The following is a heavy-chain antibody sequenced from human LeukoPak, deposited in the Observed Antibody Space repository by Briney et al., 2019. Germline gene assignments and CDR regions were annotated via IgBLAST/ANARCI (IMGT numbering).Heavy chain of an antibody. V-gene: IGHV1-2*06. CDR1: GYTFTGYY. D-gene: IGHD2-2*01. J-gene: IGHJ5*02. CDR2: VNPNNGVP. CDR3: AREVGYSSSYYGRFDP. Sequence: GASVKVSCKASGYTFTGYYMHWVRQAPGHGLEWMGRVNPNNGVPNYAQKFQGRVTMTRDTAISTFYMELSSLRSDDTAVYFCAREVGYSSSYYGRFDPWGQGTLVIVSS.